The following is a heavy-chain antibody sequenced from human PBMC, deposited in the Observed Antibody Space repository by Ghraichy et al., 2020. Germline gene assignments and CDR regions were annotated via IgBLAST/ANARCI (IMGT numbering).Heavy chain of an antibody. Sequence: SETLSLTCTVSGGSISSSSYYWGWIRQPPGKGLEWIGSIYYSGSTYYNPSLKSRVTISVDTSKNQFSLKLSSVTAADTAVYYCAKPYYDILTGDTFDAFDIWGQGTMVTVSS. J-gene: IGHJ3*02. CDR1: GGSISSSSYY. V-gene: IGHV4-39*01. CDR3: AKPYYDILTGDTFDAFDI. CDR2: IYYSGST. D-gene: IGHD3-9*01.